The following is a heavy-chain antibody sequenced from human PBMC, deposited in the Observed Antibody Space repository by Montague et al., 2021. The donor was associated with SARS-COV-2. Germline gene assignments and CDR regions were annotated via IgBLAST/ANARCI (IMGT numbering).Heavy chain of an antibody. V-gene: IGHV3-23*01. CDR3: AKGRGTSCSDY. J-gene: IGHJ4*02. CDR2: INGGGGST. Sequence: ETLSLTCTVSGGSISSGGYYWSWIRQPPGKGLEWVSTINGGGGSTYYADCMRGRFTISRDNSENTLYLQMNSLRAEDTAIYYCAKGRGTSCSDYWGQGTLVTVSS. D-gene: IGHD2-15*01. CDR1: GGSISSGGYY.